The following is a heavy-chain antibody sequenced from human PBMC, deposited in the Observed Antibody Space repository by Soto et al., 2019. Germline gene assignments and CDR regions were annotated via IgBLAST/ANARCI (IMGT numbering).Heavy chain of an antibody. CDR1: GYAFTSYW. V-gene: IGHV5-51*01. Sequence: PGESLKISCTGIGYAFTSYWIAWVRQMPGKGLEWVGIIYPGDSDTRYSPSFQGQVTISVDNSITTAYLQWSSLKASDTAMYYCARGYCTTTICDPWFDPWGQGTLVTV. D-gene: IGHD2-2*01. CDR2: IYPGDSDT. CDR3: ARGYCTTTICDPWFDP. J-gene: IGHJ5*02.